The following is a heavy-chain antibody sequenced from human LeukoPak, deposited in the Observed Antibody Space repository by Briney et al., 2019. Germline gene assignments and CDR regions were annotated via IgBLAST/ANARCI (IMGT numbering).Heavy chain of an antibody. CDR1: GFTFSSYW. V-gene: IGHV3-7*01. D-gene: IGHD6-19*01. CDR3: ARERRQWYWYFDL. CDR2: IKQDGSEK. Sequence: QAGGSLRLSCAASGFTFSSYWMSWVRQAPGKGLEWVANIKQDGSEKYYVDSVKGRFTISRDNAKNSLYLQMNSLRAEDTAVYYCARERRQWYWYFDLWGRGTLVTVSS. J-gene: IGHJ2*01.